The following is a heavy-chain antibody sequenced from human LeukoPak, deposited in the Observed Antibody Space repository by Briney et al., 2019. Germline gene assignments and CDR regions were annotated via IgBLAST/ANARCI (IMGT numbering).Heavy chain of an antibody. V-gene: IGHV3-30*04. Sequence: GGSLRLSCAASGFTFSSYAMHWVRQAPGKGLEWVAVISYDGSNKYYADSVKGRFTISRDNSKNTLYLQMNSLRAEDTAVYYCAREDAFDIWGQGTMVTVSS. CDR2: ISYDGSNK. CDR1: GFTFSSYA. CDR3: AREDAFDI. J-gene: IGHJ3*02.